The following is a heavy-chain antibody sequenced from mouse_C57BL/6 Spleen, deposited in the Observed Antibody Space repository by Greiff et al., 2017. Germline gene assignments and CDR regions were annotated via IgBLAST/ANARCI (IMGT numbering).Heavy chain of an antibody. CDR2: ISDGGSYT. D-gene: IGHD2-3*01. Sequence: EVQVVESGGGLVKPGGSLKLSCAASGFTFSSYAMSWVRQTPEKRLEWVATISDGGSYTYYPDNVKGRFTISRDNAKNNLYLQMSHLQSEDTAMYYCAREGDGYSAWCSHTGHEALVTLSA. CDR3: AREGDGYSAWCSH. V-gene: IGHV5-4*01. J-gene: IGHJ3*01. CDR1: GFTFSSYA.